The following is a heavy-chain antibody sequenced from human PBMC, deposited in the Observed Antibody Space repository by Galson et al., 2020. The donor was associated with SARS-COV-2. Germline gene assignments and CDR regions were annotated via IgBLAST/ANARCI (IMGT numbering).Heavy chain of an antibody. CDR2: IYSGGST. V-gene: IGHV3-53*01. CDR1: GFTVSSHY. J-gene: IGHJ6*02. Sequence: GGSLRLSCAASGFTVSSHYMSWVRQTQGKGLERVSVIYSGGSTYYADSVKGRFTICRDNSKHTLYLQMNSLRAEDTAVYYCARGDPSDYYYYGMDVWGQGTTVTVSS. CDR3: ARGDPSDYYYYGMDV.